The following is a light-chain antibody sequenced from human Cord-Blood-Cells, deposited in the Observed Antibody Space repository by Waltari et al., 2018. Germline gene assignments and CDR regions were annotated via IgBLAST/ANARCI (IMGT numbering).Light chain of an antibody. CDR2: GAY. Sequence: EIVLTQSPGTLSLSPGERATLPCRASQSVSSSYLARYQQKPGQAPRLLIYGAYSSATGIPDRFSGSGSWTDVTLTISRLEPEDFAVYYCQKYGSSPGTFGPGTKVDIK. CDR3: QKYGSSPGT. V-gene: IGKV3-20*01. J-gene: IGKJ3*01. CDR1: QSVSSSY.